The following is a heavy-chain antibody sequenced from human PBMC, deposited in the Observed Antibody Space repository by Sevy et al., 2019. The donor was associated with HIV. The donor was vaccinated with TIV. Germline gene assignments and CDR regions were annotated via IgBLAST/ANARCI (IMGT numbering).Heavy chain of an antibody. CDR1: GGGLSNYG. J-gene: IGHJ4*02. CDR3: AGVRPCGGDCYFFDS. V-gene: IGHV1-69*10. D-gene: IGHD2-21*02. Sequence: ASVKVSCMASGGGLSNYGMNWVRQAPGQGLEWMGGIIPRVGIANYAQRLQDRATITAEESTSTMYLEVRRLRSEDTAVYFCAGVRPCGGDCYFFDSWGQGTLVTVSS. CDR2: IIPRVGIA.